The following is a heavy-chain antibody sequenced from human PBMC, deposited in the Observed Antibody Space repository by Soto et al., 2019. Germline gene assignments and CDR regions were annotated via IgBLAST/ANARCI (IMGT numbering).Heavy chain of an antibody. Sequence: PGGPLRLSCAASGFTFSGSAMHWVRQASGKGLEWVGRIRSKANSYATAYAASVKGRFTISRDDSKNTAYLQMNSLKTEDTAVYYCTRQGPPAFDIWGQGTMVTVSS. CDR1: GFTFSGSA. CDR3: TRQGPPAFDI. CDR2: IRSKANSYAT. J-gene: IGHJ3*02. V-gene: IGHV3-73*01.